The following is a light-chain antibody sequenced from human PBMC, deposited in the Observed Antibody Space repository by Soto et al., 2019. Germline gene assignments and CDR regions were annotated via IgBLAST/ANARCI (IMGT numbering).Light chain of an antibody. CDR2: GAS. CDR3: QQYGWSPTT. V-gene: IGKV3-20*01. CDR1: QSVSSIY. J-gene: IGKJ2*01. Sequence: VLTQSPGTLSLSPGNRATLSCRASQSVSSIYLAWYQQKPGQAPRLLIYGASSRATGIPDRFSGSGSGTDFTLTISRLEPEDFAVYYCQQYGWSPTTFGQGTRLEIK.